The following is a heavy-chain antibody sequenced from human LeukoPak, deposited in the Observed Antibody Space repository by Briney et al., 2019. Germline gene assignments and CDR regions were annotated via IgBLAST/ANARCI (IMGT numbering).Heavy chain of an antibody. D-gene: IGHD4-17*01. V-gene: IGHV3-48*01. CDR2: ISSSSTI. CDR3: ARDPMTLVTSRSAVDGNPPEY. Sequence: PGGSLRLSCETFGFTFSSYSMNWVRQAPGKGLEWVSYISSSSTIYYAESVRGRFTISRDNVQSSVYLQMNSLRVEDTAVYYCARDPMTLVTSRSAVDGNPPEYWGLGTLVTVSS. J-gene: IGHJ4*02. CDR1: GFTFSSYS.